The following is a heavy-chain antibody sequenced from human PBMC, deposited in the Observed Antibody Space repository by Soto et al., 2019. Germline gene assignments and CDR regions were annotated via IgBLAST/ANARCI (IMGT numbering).Heavy chain of an antibody. V-gene: IGHV1-18*01. Sequence: QVQLVQSGAEVKKPGASVKVSCKASGYTFTSYGISWVRQAPGQGLEWMGWISDYNGNTNYAQKLQGRVTMTTDTYTSTAYMELRSLRSDDTAVYYCERLDDCSTYVILGPWGQGTLVTVSS. CDR1: GYTFTSYG. D-gene: IGHD4-4*01. CDR3: ERLDDCSTYVILGP. J-gene: IGHJ5*02. CDR2: ISDYNGNT.